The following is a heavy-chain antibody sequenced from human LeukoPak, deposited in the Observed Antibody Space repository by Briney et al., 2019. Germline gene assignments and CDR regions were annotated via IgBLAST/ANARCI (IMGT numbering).Heavy chain of an antibody. CDR1: GGSISSYY. J-gene: IGHJ4*02. D-gene: IGHD6-13*01. CDR3: ARHFRSIAAAGTFDY. Sequence: KPSETLSLTCTVSGGSISSYYWGWIRQPPGKGLEWIGSIYYSGSTYYNPSLKSRVTISVDTSKNQFSLKLSSVTAADTAVYYCARHFRSIAAAGTFDYWGQGTLVTVSS. CDR2: IYYSGST. V-gene: IGHV4-39*01.